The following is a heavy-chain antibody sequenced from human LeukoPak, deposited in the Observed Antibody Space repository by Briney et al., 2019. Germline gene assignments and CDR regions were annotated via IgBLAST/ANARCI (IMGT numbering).Heavy chain of an antibody. J-gene: IGHJ4*02. CDR2: INHSGST. D-gene: IGHD6-6*01. V-gene: IGHV4-34*01. CDR3: ALRNGHSTSSGDY. CDR1: SGSFSGNY. Sequence: SETLSLTCDVYSGSFSGNYWSWIPQPPGKGLEWIGEINHSGSTNYNPSLKSLATLSVATSKNQVSLKLPSVSAADTGVYYCALRNGHSTSSGDYWGQGTLVTVSS.